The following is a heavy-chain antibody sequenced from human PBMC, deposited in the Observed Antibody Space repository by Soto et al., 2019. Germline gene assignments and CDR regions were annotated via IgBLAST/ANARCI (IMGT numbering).Heavy chain of an antibody. Sequence: QITLKESGPTLVRPTQTLTLTCTFSGFSLSTSGVGVGWIRQPPGKALEWLALIYWDDDKRYSPSLKSRLTITKATSKNKVVLTMTNMDPVDTSTYSCAHSRCGGDCLQSYSSHYYYGMDVWGQGTTVTVSS. CDR1: GFSLSTSGVG. J-gene: IGHJ6*02. CDR2: IYWDDDK. D-gene: IGHD2-21*02. CDR3: AHSRCGGDCLQSYSSHYYYGMDV. V-gene: IGHV2-5*02.